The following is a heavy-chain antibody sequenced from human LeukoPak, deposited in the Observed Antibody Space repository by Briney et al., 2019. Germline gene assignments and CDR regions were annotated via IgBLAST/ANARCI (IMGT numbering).Heavy chain of an antibody. CDR1: GGSISSYY. D-gene: IGHD4-11*01. V-gene: IGHV4-4*07. J-gene: IGHJ6*03. Sequence: KPSETLSLTCTVSGGSISSYYWSWIRQPAGKGLEWIGRIYTSGSTNYNPSLKSRVTMSVDTSKNQFSLELSSVTAADTAVYYCAREEVSNYDDYYYYMDVWGKGTTVTVSS. CDR3: AREEVSNYDDYYYYMDV. CDR2: IYTSGST.